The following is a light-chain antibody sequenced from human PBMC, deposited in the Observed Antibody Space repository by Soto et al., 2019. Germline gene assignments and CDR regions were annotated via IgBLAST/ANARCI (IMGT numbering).Light chain of an antibody. CDR3: QQYGSSPRT. V-gene: IGKV3-20*01. CDR2: GAS. Sequence: EIVLTQSPGTLSFSPGERATLSCRASQSVSSSYLAWYQQKPGQAPRLLIYGASSRATGIPDRFSDSGSGTDFTLTLSRLEPEDFAVYYCQQYGSSPRTFGQGTKVEIK. J-gene: IGKJ1*01. CDR1: QSVSSSY.